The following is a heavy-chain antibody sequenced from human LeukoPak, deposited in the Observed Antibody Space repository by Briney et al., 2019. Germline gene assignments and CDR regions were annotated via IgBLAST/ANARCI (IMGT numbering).Heavy chain of an antibody. CDR3: ARGTQQWLLNGNLNHDAFDI. Sequence: PGRSLRLSCAASGFTFSSYAMHWVRQAPGKGLEWVAVISYDGSNKYYADSVKGRFTISRDNSKNTLYLQMNSLRAEDTAVYYCARGTQQWLLNGNLNHDAFDIWGQGTMVTVSS. V-gene: IGHV3-30-3*01. CDR1: GFTFSSYA. J-gene: IGHJ3*02. D-gene: IGHD6-19*01. CDR2: ISYDGSNK.